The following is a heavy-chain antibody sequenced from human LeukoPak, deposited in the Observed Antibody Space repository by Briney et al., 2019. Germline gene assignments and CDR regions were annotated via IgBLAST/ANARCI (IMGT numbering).Heavy chain of an antibody. Sequence: PSETLSLTCAVSGGSISSGGYSWSWIRQPPGKGLEWIGYIYHSGSTYYNPSLKSRVTISVDRSKNQFSLKVISVTAADTAVYYCARDGHLWFGELLYAFDYWGQGTLVTVSS. V-gene: IGHV4-30-2*01. CDR3: ARDGHLWFGELLYAFDY. J-gene: IGHJ4*02. CDR2: IYHSGST. D-gene: IGHD3-10*01. CDR1: GGSISSGGYS.